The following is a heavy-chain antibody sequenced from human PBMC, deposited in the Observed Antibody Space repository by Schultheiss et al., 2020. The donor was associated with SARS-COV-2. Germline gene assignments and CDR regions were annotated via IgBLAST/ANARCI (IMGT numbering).Heavy chain of an antibody. CDR1: GFTFSSYW. CDR2: IKQDGSEK. J-gene: IGHJ6*02. V-gene: IGHV3-7*03. D-gene: IGHD4-11*01. Sequence: GESLKISCAASGFTFSSYWMSWVRQAPGKGLEWVANIKQDGSEKYYMDSVKGRFTISRDNSKNTLYLQMNSLRAEDTAVYYCASGYSNLYYYYGMDVWGQGTTVTVS. CDR3: ASGYSNLYYYYGMDV.